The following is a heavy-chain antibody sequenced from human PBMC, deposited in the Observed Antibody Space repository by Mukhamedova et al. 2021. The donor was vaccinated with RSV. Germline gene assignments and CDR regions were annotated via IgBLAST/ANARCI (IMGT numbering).Heavy chain of an antibody. CDR3: ARDGQQLVPTYYYDSSGYPLDY. CDR2: ISAYNGNT. J-gene: IGHJ4*02. D-gene: IGHD3-22*01. Sequence: WMGWISAYNGNTNYAQKLQGRVTMTTDTSTSTAYMELRSLRSDDTAVYYCARDGQQLVPTYYYDSSGYPLDYWGQGTRGTVSS. V-gene: IGHV1-18*01.